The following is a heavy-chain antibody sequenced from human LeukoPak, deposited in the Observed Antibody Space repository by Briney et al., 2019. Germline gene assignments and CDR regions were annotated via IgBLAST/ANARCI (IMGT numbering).Heavy chain of an antibody. J-gene: IGHJ4*02. V-gene: IGHV1-2*02. CDR3: ARDLGSYEAY. CDR1: GYTFTSYA. D-gene: IGHD1-26*01. CDR2: INPNSGGT. Sequence: GASVKVSCKASGYTFTSYAMNWVRQAPGQGLEWMGWINPNSGGTNSAQKFRGRVTMTRDTSISTAYMELSSLRSDDTAVYYCARDLGSYEAYWGQGTLVTVSS.